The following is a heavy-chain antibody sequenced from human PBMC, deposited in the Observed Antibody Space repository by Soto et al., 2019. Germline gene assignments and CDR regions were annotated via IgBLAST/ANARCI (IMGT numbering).Heavy chain of an antibody. D-gene: IGHD3-22*01. V-gene: IGHV1-18*01. CDR1: GYTFTSYG. CDR2: ISAYNGNT. Sequence: ASVKVSCKASGYTFTSYGISWVRQAPGQGLEWMGWISAYNGNTNYAQRPQGRVTMTTDTSTSTAYTELRSLRSDDTAVYYCARDGANYYDSSGYYQSHYRGQGTLVTVSS. J-gene: IGHJ4*02. CDR3: ARDGANYYDSSGYYQSHY.